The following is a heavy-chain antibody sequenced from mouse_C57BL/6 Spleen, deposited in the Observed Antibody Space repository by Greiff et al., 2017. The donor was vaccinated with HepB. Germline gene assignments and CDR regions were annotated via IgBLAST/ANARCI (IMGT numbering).Heavy chain of an antibody. CDR2: IRSKSSKYAT. V-gene: IGHV10-3*01. Sequence: EVKLVESGGGLVQPKGSLKLSCAASGFTFNTYAMHWVRQAPGKGLEWVARIRSKSSKYATYYADSVKDRFTISRDDSQSMLYLQMNNLKTEDTDMYYCVRDRGGTSFDYWGQGTTLTVSS. CDR3: VRDRGGTSFDY. D-gene: IGHD2-14*01. J-gene: IGHJ2*01. CDR1: GFTFNTYA.